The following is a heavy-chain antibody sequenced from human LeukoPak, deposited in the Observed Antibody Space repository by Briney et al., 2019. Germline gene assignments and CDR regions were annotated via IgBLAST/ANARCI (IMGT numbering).Heavy chain of an antibody. Sequence: VVSLRLSCAASGFSFSTYSMSWVRHAPGKGLEWVASIRGSGADKYYADSLKGRFTISRDNSKDTLSLQMTSLRAKDTAVYYCAKISWDGRGTFDWGRGTLVTVSS. V-gene: IGHV3-23*01. CDR2: IRGSGADK. CDR3: AKISWDGRGTFD. CDR1: GFSFSTYS. D-gene: IGHD1-1*01. J-gene: IGHJ4*02.